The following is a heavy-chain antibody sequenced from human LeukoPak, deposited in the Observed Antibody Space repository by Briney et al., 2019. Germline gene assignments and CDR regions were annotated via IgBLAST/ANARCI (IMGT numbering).Heavy chain of an antibody. CDR3: AKGQDYGDSNFDY. V-gene: IGHV3-23*01. CDR1: GFTLSTNA. Sequence: GGSLRLSCLTSGFTLSTNAMSWVRQAPGKGLEWISGISGSGASTYYADSVKGRFTISRDDSRNTLYLQMNSLRGDDTAVYYCAKGQDYGDSNFDYWGQGTLVTVSS. CDR2: ISGSGAST. J-gene: IGHJ4*02. D-gene: IGHD4-17*01.